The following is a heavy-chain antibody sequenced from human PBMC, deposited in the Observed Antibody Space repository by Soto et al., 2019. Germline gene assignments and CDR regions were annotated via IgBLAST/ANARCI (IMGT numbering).Heavy chain of an antibody. V-gene: IGHV4-34*01. CDR3: ARGPYCSGGSCYSKWFDP. D-gene: IGHD2-15*01. CDR1: GGSFSGYY. CDR2: INHSGST. J-gene: IGHJ5*02. Sequence: QVQLQQWGAGLLKPSETLSLTCAVYGGSFSGYYWSWIRQPPGKGLEWIGEINHSGSTNSNPSLKSRVTVSVETSKNQFALRLISVTAADTAVYYCARGPYCSGGSCYSKWFDPWGQGTLVTVSS.